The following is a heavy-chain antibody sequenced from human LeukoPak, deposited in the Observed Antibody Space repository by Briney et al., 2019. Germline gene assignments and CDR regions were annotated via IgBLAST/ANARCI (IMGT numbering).Heavy chain of an antibody. J-gene: IGHJ5*02. CDR3: APRGDIEHSYGYGKWFDP. CDR2: INHSGST. CDR1: GGSFSGYY. D-gene: IGHD5-18*01. V-gene: IGHV4-34*01. Sequence: PSETLSLTCAAYGGSFSGYYWSWIRQPPGKGLEWIGEINHSGSTNYNASLKSRVTVSVDSSKNQFSLRLSSVTAADTAVYYCAPRGDIEHSYGYGKWFDPWGQGTRVTVSS.